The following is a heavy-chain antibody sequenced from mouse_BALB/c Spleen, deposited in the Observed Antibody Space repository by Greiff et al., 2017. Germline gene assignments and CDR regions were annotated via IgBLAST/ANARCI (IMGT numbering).Heavy chain of an antibody. CDR3: ARALDSSGYETWFAY. Sequence: EVQGVESGGGLVKPGGSLKLSCAASGFTFSDYYMYWVRQTPEKRLEWVATISDGGSYTYYPDSVKGRFTISRDNAKNNLYLQMSSLKSEDTAMYYCARALDSSGYETWFAYWGQGTLVTVSA. J-gene: IGHJ3*01. D-gene: IGHD3-2*01. CDR1: GFTFSDYY. V-gene: IGHV5-4*02. CDR2: ISDGGSYT.